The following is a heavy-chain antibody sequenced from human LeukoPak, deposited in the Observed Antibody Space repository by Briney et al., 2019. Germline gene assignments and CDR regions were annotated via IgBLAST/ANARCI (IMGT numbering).Heavy chain of an antibody. CDR2: INHSGST. J-gene: IGHJ4*02. D-gene: IGHD6-19*01. CDR1: GGSFSGYY. V-gene: IGHV4-34*01. CDR3: ARGLYSSGWYLAPHPKKAGYFDY. Sequence: PSETLSLTCAVYGGSFSGYYWSWIRQPPGKGLEWIGEINHSGSTNYNPSLKSRVTISVDTSKNQFSLKLSSATAADTAVYYCARGLYSSGWYLAPHPKKAGYFDYWGQGTLVTVSS.